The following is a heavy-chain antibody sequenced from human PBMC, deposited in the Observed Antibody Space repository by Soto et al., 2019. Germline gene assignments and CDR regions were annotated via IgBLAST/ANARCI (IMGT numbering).Heavy chain of an antibody. CDR1: GLTFSSYA. V-gene: IGHV3-30-3*01. CDR2: ISYDGSNK. CDR3: ARGLGYDSGGYYSHDAFDI. D-gene: IGHD3-22*01. J-gene: IGHJ3*02. Sequence: GGSLRLSCAASGLTFSSYAMHWVRQAPGKGLEWVAVISYDGSNKYYADSVKGRFTISRDNSKNTLYLQMNSLRAEDTAVYYCARGLGYDSGGYYSHDAFDIWGQGTMVTVSS.